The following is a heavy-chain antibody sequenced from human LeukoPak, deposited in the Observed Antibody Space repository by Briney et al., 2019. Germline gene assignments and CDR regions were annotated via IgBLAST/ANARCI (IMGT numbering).Heavy chain of an antibody. CDR3: ARDGEAAAVTNWFDP. CDR1: GYTFTDYY. V-gene: IGHV1-2*06. Sequence: VASVKVSCKASGYTFTDYYMHWVRQAPGQGLEWMGRINPNSGGTNYAQKFQGRVTMTRDTSITTAYMELSRLTSDDTAVYFCARDGEAAAVTNWFDPWGQGTLVAVSS. D-gene: IGHD6-13*01. J-gene: IGHJ5*02. CDR2: INPNSGGT.